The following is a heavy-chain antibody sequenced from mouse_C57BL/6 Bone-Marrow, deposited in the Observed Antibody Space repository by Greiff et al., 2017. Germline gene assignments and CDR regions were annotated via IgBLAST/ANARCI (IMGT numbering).Heavy chain of an antibody. CDR3: ARGSWDTVDGFAY. CDR2: IYPGDGDT. Sequence: QVQLQQSGPELVKPGASVKISCKASGYAFSSSWMNWVKQRPGKGLEWIGRIYPGDGDTNYNGKFKGKATLTADKSSSTAYMQLSSLTSEDSAVYFWARGSWDTVDGFAYWGRGKLVTVSA. V-gene: IGHV1-82*01. J-gene: IGHJ3*01. CDR1: GYAFSSSW. D-gene: IGHD1-1*01.